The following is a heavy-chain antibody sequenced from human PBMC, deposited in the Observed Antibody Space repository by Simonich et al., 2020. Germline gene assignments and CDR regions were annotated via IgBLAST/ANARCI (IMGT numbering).Heavy chain of an antibody. D-gene: IGHD6-13*01. Sequence: QLQLQESGPGLVKPSETLSLTCTVSGGSISSSSYYWGWIRQPPGKGLEWIGSIYYSGHTSDNPSLKSRVTISGDTSKNQFSLKLSSVTAADTAVYYCARHAGFAFDIWGQGTMVTVSS. CDR1: GGSISSSSYY. J-gene: IGHJ3*02. CDR2: IYYSGHT. CDR3: ARHAGFAFDI. V-gene: IGHV4-39*01.